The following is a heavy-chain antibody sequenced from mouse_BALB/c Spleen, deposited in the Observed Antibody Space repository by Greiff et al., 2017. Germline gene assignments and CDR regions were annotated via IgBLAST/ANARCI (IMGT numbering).Heavy chain of an antibody. CDR2: INPSSGYT. CDR1: GYTFTSYT. J-gene: IGHJ3*01. D-gene: IGHD1-1*01. CDR3: AYYGSSYRFAY. Sequence: QVQLQQSAAELARPGASVKMSCKASGYTFTSYTMHWVKQRPGQGLEWIGYINPSSGYTEYNQKFKDKTTLTADKSSSTAYMQLSSLTSEDSAVYYCAYYGSSYRFAYWGQGTLVTVSA. V-gene: IGHV1-4*02.